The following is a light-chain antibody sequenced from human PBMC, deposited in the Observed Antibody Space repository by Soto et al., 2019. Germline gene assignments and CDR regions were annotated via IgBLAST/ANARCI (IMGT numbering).Light chain of an antibody. J-gene: IGKJ1*01. V-gene: IGKV3-15*01. CDR2: GAS. Sequence: GERATLYCRASQSVSSNLAWYQQKPGQAPRLLIYGASTRATGIPARFSGSGSGTEFTLTISSLQSEDFAVYYCQQYNNWLTFGQGTKWIS. CDR1: QSVSSN. CDR3: QQYNNWLT.